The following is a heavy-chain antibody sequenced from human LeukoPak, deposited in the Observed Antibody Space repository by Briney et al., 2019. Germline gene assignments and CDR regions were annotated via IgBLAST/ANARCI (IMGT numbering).Heavy chain of an antibody. CDR3: ARGPYGDYGFAWFDP. J-gene: IGHJ5*02. CDR2: IYYTGST. D-gene: IGHD4-17*01. V-gene: IGHV4-59*01. CDR1: GGSISTYY. Sequence: PSETLSLTCTVSGGSISTYYWSWIRQPPGKGLEWIGYIYYTGSTSYNPSLKSRVTMSLDASKNQFSLELNSVTPADTAVYYCARGPYGDYGFAWFDPWGQGTLVTVSS.